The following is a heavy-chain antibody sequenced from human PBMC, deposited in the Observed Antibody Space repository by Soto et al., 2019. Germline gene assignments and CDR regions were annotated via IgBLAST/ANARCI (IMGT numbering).Heavy chain of an antibody. CDR3: AIAQYSGSYIRMYV. J-gene: IGHJ6*02. V-gene: IGHV3-33*01. Sequence: QVQLVESGGGVVQPGRSLRLSCAASGFTFSSYGMHWVRQAPGKGLEWVAVIWHDGSNKYYADFVKGRFTISRDNSKNTLYLQMNSLRAEDTAVYYSAIAQYSGSYIRMYVWGQGTTVTVSS. CDR2: IWHDGSNK. D-gene: IGHD1-26*01. CDR1: GFTFSSYG.